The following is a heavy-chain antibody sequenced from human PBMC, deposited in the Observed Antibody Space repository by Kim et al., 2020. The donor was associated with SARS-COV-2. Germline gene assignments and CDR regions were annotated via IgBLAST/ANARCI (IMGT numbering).Heavy chain of an antibody. V-gene: IGHV4-34*01. CDR3: ARGPFNYYGSGSTFYY. D-gene: IGHD3-10*01. CDR2: INHSGST. CDR1: GGSFSGYY. Sequence: SETLSLTCAVYGGSFSGYYWSWIRQPPGKGLEWIGEINHSGSTNYNPSLKSRVTISVDTSKNQFSLKLSSVTAADTAVYYCARGPFNYYGSGSTFYYWGQGTLVTVPS. J-gene: IGHJ4*02.